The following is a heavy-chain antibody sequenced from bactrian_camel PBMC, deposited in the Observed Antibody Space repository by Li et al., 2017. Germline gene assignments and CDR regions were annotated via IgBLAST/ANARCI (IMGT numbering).Heavy chain of an antibody. Sequence: VQLVESGGGSVQTGGSLRLSCAASGFIFSNYGMNWVRQAPGKGLERVSFVSSGGSNIVHADSVKGRFTISRDNAKNTVYLQLNSLKPEDTAMYYCANVGGLLGQGTQVTVS. J-gene: IGHJ4*01. D-gene: IGHD5*01. CDR1: GFIFSNYG. V-gene: IGHV3S40*01. CDR2: VSSGGSNI.